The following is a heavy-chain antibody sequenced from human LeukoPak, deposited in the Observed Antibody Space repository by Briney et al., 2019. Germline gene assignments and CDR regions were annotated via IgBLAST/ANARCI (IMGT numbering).Heavy chain of an antibody. Sequence: PSETLSLTCAVYGGSFSGYYWSWIRQPPGKGLEWIGEINHSGSTNYNPSLESRVTISVDTSKNQFSLKLSSVTAADTAVYYCARAPYDCVWGSYRLNWFDPWGQGTLVTVSS. D-gene: IGHD3-16*02. J-gene: IGHJ5*02. CDR2: INHSGST. V-gene: IGHV4-34*01. CDR3: ARAPYDCVWGSYRLNWFDP. CDR1: GGSFSGYY.